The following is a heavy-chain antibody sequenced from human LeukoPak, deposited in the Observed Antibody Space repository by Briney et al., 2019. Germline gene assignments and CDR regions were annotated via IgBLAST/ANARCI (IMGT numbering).Heavy chain of an antibody. CDR1: GFTFSSYW. D-gene: IGHD6-13*01. CDR3: AGDSSSSSRNY. V-gene: IGHV3-74*01. CDR2: INTDGSST. Sequence: GGSLRLSCAASGFTFSSYWMHWVRQAPGKGLVWVSRINTDGSSTSYADSVKGRFTISRDNAKNTLYLQMNSLRAEDTAVYYCAGDSSSSSRNYWGQGTLVTVSS. J-gene: IGHJ4*02.